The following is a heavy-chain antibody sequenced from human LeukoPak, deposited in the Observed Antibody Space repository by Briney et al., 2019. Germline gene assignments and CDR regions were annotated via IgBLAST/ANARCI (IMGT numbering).Heavy chain of an antibody. CDR3: ARANTSGNYYFDS. Sequence: GGSLRLSCAASGFTLSPYSMNWVRQARGKGLEWVSSISSSSSYIYYADAVKGRFTISRDNAKKSLYLQMNSLRVEDTAVYYCARANTSGNYYFDSWGQGTLVTVSS. J-gene: IGHJ4*02. V-gene: IGHV3-21*01. CDR2: ISSSSSYI. D-gene: IGHD1-26*01. CDR1: GFTLSPYS.